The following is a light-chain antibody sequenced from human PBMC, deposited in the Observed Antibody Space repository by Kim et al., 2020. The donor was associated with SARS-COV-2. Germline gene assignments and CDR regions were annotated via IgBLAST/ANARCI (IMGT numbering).Light chain of an antibody. Sequence: SASVGDRVTITCRASQSISNRLAWYQQKPGKAPNLLIYDASSLESGVPSRFSGSGSGTEFTLTISSLQPDDFATYYCQHYDGYSAFGQGTKVDIK. CDR1: QSISNR. CDR3: QHYDGYSA. CDR2: DAS. J-gene: IGKJ1*01. V-gene: IGKV1-5*01.